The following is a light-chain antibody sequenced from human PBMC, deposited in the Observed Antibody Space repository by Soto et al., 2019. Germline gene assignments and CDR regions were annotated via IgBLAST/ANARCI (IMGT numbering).Light chain of an antibody. CDR2: HAS. CDR1: ESIATD. CDR3: QQTYRTPRT. V-gene: IGKV1-39*01. Sequence: DIPMTQSPSSLSASVGGRVTITCRASESIATDLNWYQQKPGTAPNLLIYHASTLQAGIPARFAGSGSGTDFTLTITSLQPEDSATYYCQQTYRTPRTFGQGTKLEIK. J-gene: IGKJ2*02.